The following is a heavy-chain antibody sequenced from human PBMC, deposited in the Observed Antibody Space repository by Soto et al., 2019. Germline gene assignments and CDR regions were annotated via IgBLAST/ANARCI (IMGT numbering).Heavy chain of an antibody. CDR2: IYYSGST. CDR1: GGSISSYY. Sequence: QVQLQESGPGLVKPSETLSLTCTVSGGSISSYYWSWIRQPPGKGLEWIGYIYYSGSTNYNPSLKSRVTISVDTYKNQFSLKLSSVTAADTAVYYCARDYYGSGSPPLGYWGQGTLVTVSS. J-gene: IGHJ4*02. V-gene: IGHV4-59*01. CDR3: ARDYYGSGSPPLGY. D-gene: IGHD3-10*01.